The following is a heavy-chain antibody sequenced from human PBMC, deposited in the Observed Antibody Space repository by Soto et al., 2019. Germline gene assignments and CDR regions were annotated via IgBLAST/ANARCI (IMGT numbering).Heavy chain of an antibody. CDR1: GFSLSSSGVG. D-gene: IGHD2-15*01. J-gene: IGHJ6*02. Sequence: QITLKESGPTLVKPTQTLTLTCTFSGFSLSSSGVGVGWIRQPPGKALEWLTIIYWDDDVRYSPSLKSRLTITKDTSKNQVVLTLTNMDPVDTATYFCAHKGGRGAAMDVWGQGTTVTVSS. V-gene: IGHV2-5*02. CDR3: AHKGGRGAAMDV. CDR2: IYWDDDV.